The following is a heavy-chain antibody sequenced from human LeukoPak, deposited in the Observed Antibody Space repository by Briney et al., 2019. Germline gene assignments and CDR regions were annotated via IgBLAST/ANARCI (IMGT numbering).Heavy chain of an antibody. J-gene: IGHJ4*02. CDR2: ISYDGSNK. CDR1: GFTFSSYA. D-gene: IGHD3-9*01. CDR3: AKDLYRQLRYFDWLSDY. Sequence: GGSLRLSCAASGFTFSSYAMSWVRQAPGNGLEWVAVISYDGSNKYYADSVKGRFTISRDNSKNTLYLQMNSLRAEDTAVYYCAKDLYRQLRYFDWLSDYWGQGTLVTVSS. V-gene: IGHV3-30*18.